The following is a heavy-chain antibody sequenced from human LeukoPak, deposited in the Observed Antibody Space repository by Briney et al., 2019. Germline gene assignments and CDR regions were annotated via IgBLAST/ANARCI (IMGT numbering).Heavy chain of an antibody. CDR2: IYYSGNS. Sequence: TSQTLSLTCTVSGGSISSGDYYWSWIRQPPGKGLEWIGYIYYSGNSNYNPSLKSRVTISVDTSKNQFSLKLSSVTAADTAVYYCARMDYYGSGMGSRRYDALDIWGQGTMVTVSS. CDR3: ARMDYYGSGMGSRRYDALDI. J-gene: IGHJ3*02. D-gene: IGHD3-10*01. CDR1: GGSISSGDYY. V-gene: IGHV4-30-4*01.